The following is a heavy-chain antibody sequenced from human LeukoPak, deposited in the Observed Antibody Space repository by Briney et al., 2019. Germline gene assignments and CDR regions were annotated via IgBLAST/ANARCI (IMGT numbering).Heavy chain of an antibody. CDR2: IWYDGSNQ. D-gene: IGHD2-15*01. V-gene: IGHV3-33*01. J-gene: IGHJ4*02. CDR1: GFTFSSFG. Sequence: GGSLRLSCAASGFTFSSFGMHWVRQAPGKGPEWVALIWYDGSNQYYADSVKGRFTISRDDSKNTLYLQMNSLSAEDTAVYFCARAFQSLYSLDYWGQGTLVTVSS. CDR3: ARAFQSLYSLDY.